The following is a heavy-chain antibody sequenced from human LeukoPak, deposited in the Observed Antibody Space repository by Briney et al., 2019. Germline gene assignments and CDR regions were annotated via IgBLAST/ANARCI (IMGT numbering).Heavy chain of an antibody. J-gene: IGHJ4*02. V-gene: IGHV3-23*01. CDR3: AKVRVGIDVIFEY. CDR2: IGHSGDRK. Sequence: QPGGSLRLSCTASGFSFSSYAMSWVRQAPGKGLDWVSFIGHSGDRKDYVDSVKGRFTVSRDNSKNTLYLQMNSLRADDTAVYYCAKVRVGIDVIFEYWGQGSLVTVSS. CDR1: GFSFSSYA.